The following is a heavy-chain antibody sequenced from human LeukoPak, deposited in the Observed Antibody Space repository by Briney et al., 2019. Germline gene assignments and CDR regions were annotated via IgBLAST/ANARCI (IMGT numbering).Heavy chain of an antibody. D-gene: IGHD2-15*01. J-gene: IGHJ1*01. CDR3: ALGYCGGGSCYAREYFQH. CDR1: GGSISSGGYY. Sequence: SETLSLTCTVSGGSISSGGYYWTWIRQHPGKGLEWIGYIYYSGSTYYNPSLKSRVTISVDTSKNQFSLRLSFVTAADTAVYYCALGYCGGGSCYAREYFQHWGQGTPVTVSS. CDR2: IYYSGST. V-gene: IGHV4-31*03.